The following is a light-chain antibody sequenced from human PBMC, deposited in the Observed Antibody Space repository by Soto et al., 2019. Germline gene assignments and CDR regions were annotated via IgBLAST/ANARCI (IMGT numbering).Light chain of an antibody. V-gene: IGKV3-11*01. J-gene: IGKJ4*01. CDR2: DAS. Sequence: EIVLTQFPATLSLSPGERATLSCRASQSVSSYLAWYQQKPGQAPRLLIYDASNRATGIPARFSGSGSGTDFTLTISSLEPEDFAVYYCQQRSNWAGLTFGGGTKVEIK. CDR1: QSVSSY. CDR3: QQRSNWAGLT.